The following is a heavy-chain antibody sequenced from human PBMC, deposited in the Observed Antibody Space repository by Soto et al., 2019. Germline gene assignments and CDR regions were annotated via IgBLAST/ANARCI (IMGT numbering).Heavy chain of an antibody. D-gene: IGHD3-22*01. CDR1: GGTFNRNT. CDR3: ARQFDYDSSGYYYAY. Sequence: SVKVSCKASGGTFNRNTISWVRQAPGQGLEWMGGIIPIFGTANYAQKFQGRVTITADESTNTAYMELSRLRSEDTAVYYCARQFDYDSSGYYYAYWGQGALVTVSS. J-gene: IGHJ4*02. V-gene: IGHV1-69*13. CDR2: IIPIFGTA.